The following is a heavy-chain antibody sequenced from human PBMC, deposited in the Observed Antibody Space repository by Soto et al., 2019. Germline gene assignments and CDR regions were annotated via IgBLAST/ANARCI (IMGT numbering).Heavy chain of an antibody. D-gene: IGHD6-6*01. CDR2: ISGYNGNT. CDR3: AREGQLGY. Sequence: QVQLVQSGAEVKKPGASVKVSCKTSGYTFSSYGFSWVRQAPGQGLEWIGWISGYNGNTNYAQRFQGLVTLTKDTSTSTAYMELRLLKSDDAAVYYCAREGQLGYWGQGTLVTVSS. J-gene: IGHJ4*02. CDR1: GYTFSSYG. V-gene: IGHV1-18*01.